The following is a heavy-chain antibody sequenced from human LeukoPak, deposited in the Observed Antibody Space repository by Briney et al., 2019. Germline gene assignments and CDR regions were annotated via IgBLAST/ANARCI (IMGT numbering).Heavy chain of an antibody. CDR1: GGSISSSSYY. CDR3: ARGDDCSSTSCYWVAFDI. D-gene: IGHD2-2*01. V-gene: IGHV4-39*07. J-gene: IGHJ3*02. CDR2: IYYSGST. Sequence: PSETLSLTCTVSGGSISSSSYYWGWIRQPPGKGLEWIGSIYYSGSTYYNPSLKSRVTISVDTSKNQFSLKLSSVTAADTAVYYCARGDDCSSTSCYWVAFDIWGQGTMVTVSS.